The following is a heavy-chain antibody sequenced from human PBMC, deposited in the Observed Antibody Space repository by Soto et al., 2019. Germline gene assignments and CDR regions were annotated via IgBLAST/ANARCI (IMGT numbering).Heavy chain of an antibody. D-gene: IGHD3-10*01. CDR2: IIPIFGTA. CDR1: GGTFSSYA. CDR3: ARAVTMARGVSYYYYGMDV. Sequence: SVKVSCKASGGTFSSYAISWVRQAPGQGLEWMGGIIPIFGTANYAQKFQGRVTITADESTSTAYMELSSLRSEDTAVYYCARAVTMARGVSYYYYGMDVWGQGTTVTVSS. J-gene: IGHJ6*02. V-gene: IGHV1-69*13.